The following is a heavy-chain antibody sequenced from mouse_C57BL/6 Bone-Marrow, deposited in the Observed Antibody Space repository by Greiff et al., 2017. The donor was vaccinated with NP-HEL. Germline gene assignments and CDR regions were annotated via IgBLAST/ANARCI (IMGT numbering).Heavy chain of an antibody. CDR2: IDPSDSYT. J-gene: IGHJ4*01. V-gene: IGHV1-50*01. CDR3: ARLVTPLPSMDY. Sequence: QVQLQRPGAELVKPGASVKLSCKASGYTFTSYWMQWVKQRPGQGLEWIGEIDPSDSYTNYNQKFKGKATLTVDTSSSTAYMQLSSLTSEDSAVYYCARLVTPLPSMDYWGQGTSVTVSS. CDR1: GYTFTSYW. D-gene: IGHD2-2*01.